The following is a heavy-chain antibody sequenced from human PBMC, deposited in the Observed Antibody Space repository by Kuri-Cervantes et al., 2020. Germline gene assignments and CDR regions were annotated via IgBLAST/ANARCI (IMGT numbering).Heavy chain of an antibody. D-gene: IGHD6-13*01. CDR3: ARAYPGSSSWYVY. J-gene: IGHJ4*02. CDR1: GYTFTTYE. V-gene: IGHV1-8*01. CDR2: MNPNSANT. Sequence: ASVKVSCKTSGYTFTTYEINWVRQATGQGLEWMGWMNPNSANTGYAQKFQGRVTTTRNTSLSTAYMELSRLKSEDTAVYYCARAYPGSSSWYVYWGQGTLVTVSS.